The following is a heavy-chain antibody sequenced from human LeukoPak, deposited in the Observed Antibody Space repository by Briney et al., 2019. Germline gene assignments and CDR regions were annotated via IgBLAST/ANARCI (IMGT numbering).Heavy chain of an antibody. Sequence: GGSPRLSCTASGLTFSTSGFNWVRQAPGKGLEWVASIGPTGSDRYHADSIKGRFTISRDNANNFLYLQMNSLRAEDTAVYYCATETNGRHYDYWGQGTLLTVSS. D-gene: IGHD1-14*01. V-gene: IGHV3-21*06. J-gene: IGHJ4*02. CDR1: GLTFSTSG. CDR2: IGPTGSDR. CDR3: ATETNGRHYDY.